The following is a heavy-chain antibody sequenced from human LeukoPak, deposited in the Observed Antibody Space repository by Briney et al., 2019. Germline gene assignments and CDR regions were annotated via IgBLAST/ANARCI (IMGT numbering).Heavy chain of an antibody. V-gene: IGHV3-21*04. Sequence: GGSLRLSCAASGFTFSSYSTNWVRQAPGKGLEWVSCISTSSSYIYYADSVRGRFTISRDNSKNTLYLQMNSLRAEDTAVYYCARGGSYLSAFDIWGQGTMITVSS. CDR3: ARGGSYLSAFDI. J-gene: IGHJ3*02. D-gene: IGHD1-26*01. CDR1: GFTFSSYS. CDR2: ISTSSSYI.